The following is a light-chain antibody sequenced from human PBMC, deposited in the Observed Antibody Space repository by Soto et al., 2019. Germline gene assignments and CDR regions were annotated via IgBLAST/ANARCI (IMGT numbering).Light chain of an antibody. CDR2: KAS. CDR3: HKYNSYPLT. J-gene: IGKJ4*02. Sequence: DIHMTQSPSTLSASVGDRVTIAFRPSQSISSWLAWYQQKQGKAPKRLIYKASSLESGIRSRFSGSGSGTEFTRSISSLQPDEFATEYGHKYNSYPLTFGGGTKVESK. V-gene: IGKV1-5*03. CDR1: QSISSW.